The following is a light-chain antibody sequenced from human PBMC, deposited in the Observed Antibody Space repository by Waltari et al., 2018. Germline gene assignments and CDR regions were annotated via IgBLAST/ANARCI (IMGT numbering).Light chain of an antibody. CDR1: SSNIGNNY. Sequence: QSVSTQPPSVSAAPGQAVTISCSGGSSNIGNNYVSWYRQFPGTAPKLLIYENTERPTGIPGRFSGSKSGTSATLDITGLQAGDEADYYCGTWDSSLSGAVFGGGTHLTVL. CDR2: ENT. J-gene: IGLJ7*01. V-gene: IGLV1-51*02. CDR3: GTWDSSLSGAV.